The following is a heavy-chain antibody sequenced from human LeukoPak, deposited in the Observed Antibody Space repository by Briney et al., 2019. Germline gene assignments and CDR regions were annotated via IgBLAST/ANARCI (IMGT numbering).Heavy chain of an antibody. V-gene: IGHV3-33*06. J-gene: IGHJ5*02. CDR2: IWYDGSNK. CDR1: GFTFSSYG. D-gene: IGHD3-3*01. Sequence: GRSPRLSCAASGFTFSSYGMHWVRQAPGKGLEWVAVIWYDGSNKYYADSVKGRFTISRDNSKNTLYLQMNSLRAEDTAVYYCAKGTWYYDFWSGYLSSPHNWFDPWGQGTLVTVSS. CDR3: AKGTWYYDFWSGYLSSPHNWFDP.